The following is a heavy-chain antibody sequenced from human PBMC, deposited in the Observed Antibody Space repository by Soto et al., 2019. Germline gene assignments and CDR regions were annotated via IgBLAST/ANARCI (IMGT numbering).Heavy chain of an antibody. D-gene: IGHD4-17*01. J-gene: IGHJ4*03. Sequence: ASVKVSCKASGCTFANYGITWVRQAPGQGLEWMGWLSGKNESTKYAHNVQGRVTMTTDTSTSTAYMELRSLRSDDTAVYYCARVSYGVSYFDYWG. CDR3: ARVSYGVSYFDY. V-gene: IGHV1-18*01. CDR1: GCTFANYG. CDR2: LSGKNEST.